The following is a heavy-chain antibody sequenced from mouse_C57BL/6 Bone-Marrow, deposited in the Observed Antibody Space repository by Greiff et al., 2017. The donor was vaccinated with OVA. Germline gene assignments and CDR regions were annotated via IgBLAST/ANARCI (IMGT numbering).Heavy chain of an antibody. CDR3: TRDPFNWYWYFDV. CDR2: ISSGGDYI. CDR1: GFTFSSYA. J-gene: IGHJ1*03. D-gene: IGHD4-1*01. Sequence: EVQLVESGEGLVKPGGSLKLSCAASGFTFSSYAMSWVRQTPEKRLEWVAYISSGGDYIYYADTVKGRFTISRDNARNTLYLQMSSLKSEDTAMYYCTRDPFNWYWYFDVWGTGTTVTVSS. V-gene: IGHV5-9-1*02.